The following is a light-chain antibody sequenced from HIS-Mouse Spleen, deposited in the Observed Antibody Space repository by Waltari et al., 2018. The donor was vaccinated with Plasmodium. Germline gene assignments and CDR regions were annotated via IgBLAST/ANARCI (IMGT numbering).Light chain of an antibody. V-gene: IGKV3-15*01. Sequence: EIVMTQSPATLLVSPGDRAALSCRASQSCSSNLAWYQQKPGQAPRLLIYGASTRATGIPARFSGSGSGTEFTLTISSMQSEDFAVYYCQQYNNWPRGTFGQGTKVEIK. J-gene: IGKJ1*01. CDR1: QSCSSN. CDR2: GAS. CDR3: QQYNNWPRGT.